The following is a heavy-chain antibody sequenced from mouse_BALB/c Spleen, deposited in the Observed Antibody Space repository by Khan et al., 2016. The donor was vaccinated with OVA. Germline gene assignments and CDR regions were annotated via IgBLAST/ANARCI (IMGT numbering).Heavy chain of an antibody. CDR3: ARGYDFFAH. Sequence: VQLKQSGPDLVKPGASVKMSCKASGYSFTAYYINWVKLSPGQSLESIGRLNPITGNIHYTQKFKDKALLIVDTSSSTAYMELRSLQSEDSAVYNGARGYDFFAHWGQGTLVTVSA. J-gene: IGHJ3*01. V-gene: IGHV1-19*01. CDR1: GYSFTAYY. D-gene: IGHD2-2*01. CDR2: LNPITGNI.